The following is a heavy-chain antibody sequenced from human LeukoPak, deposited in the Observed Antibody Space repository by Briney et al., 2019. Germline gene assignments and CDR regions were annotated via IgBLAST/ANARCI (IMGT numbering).Heavy chain of an antibody. Sequence: SETLSLTCAVYGGSFSDYYWSWIRQPPGKGLEWIGEINHSGSTNYNPSLKSRVTISVDTSKNQFSLKLSSVTAADTAVYYCARSTSSGWYDYWGQGTLVTVSS. CDR3: ARSTSSGWYDY. CDR2: INHSGST. J-gene: IGHJ4*02. V-gene: IGHV4-34*01. CDR1: GGSFSDYY. D-gene: IGHD6-19*01.